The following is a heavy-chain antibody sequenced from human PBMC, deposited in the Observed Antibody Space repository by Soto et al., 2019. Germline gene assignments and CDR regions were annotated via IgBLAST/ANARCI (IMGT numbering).Heavy chain of an antibody. Sequence: SETLSLTCTVSGGSISSYYWSWIRQPSGKGLEWIGSIYYSGSTYYNPSLKSRVTISVATSKNQFSLKLRSVTAADTAVSYRARHDTAIVRNYGMDVWGQGTTITVS. V-gene: IGHV4-59*05. CDR2: IYYSGST. CDR3: ARHDTAIVRNYGMDV. D-gene: IGHD5-18*01. CDR1: GGSISSYY. J-gene: IGHJ6*02.